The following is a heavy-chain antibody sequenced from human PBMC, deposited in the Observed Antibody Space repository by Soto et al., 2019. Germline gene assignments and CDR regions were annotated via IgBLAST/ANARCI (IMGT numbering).Heavy chain of an antibody. Sequence: SETLSLTCAVYGGSFSGYYWSWIRQPPGKGLEWIGEINHSGSTNYNPSLKSRVTISVDTSKNQFSLKLSSVTAADTAVYYCARGSSGSYLIHYYYYYGMDVWGQGTTVTVSS. V-gene: IGHV4-34*01. J-gene: IGHJ6*02. CDR1: GGSFSGYY. CDR2: INHSGST. CDR3: ARGSSGSYLIHYYYYYGMDV. D-gene: IGHD3-10*01.